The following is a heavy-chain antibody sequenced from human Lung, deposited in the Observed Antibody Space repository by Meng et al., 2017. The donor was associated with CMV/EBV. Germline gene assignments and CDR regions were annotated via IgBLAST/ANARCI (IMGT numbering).Heavy chain of an antibody. CDR3: PRDIEKIAADAFDI. Sequence: GGSXRLXCAASGFTFSLYGMHWVRQAPGKGLEWVALISYDGTNKKYADSVKGRFTISRDNSKKTLYLQMNSLRAEDTAVYYCPRDIEKIAADAFDIWGQGSMVTVSS. D-gene: IGHD6-13*01. V-gene: IGHV3-30-3*01. CDR1: GFTFSLYG. J-gene: IGHJ3*02. CDR2: ISYDGTNK.